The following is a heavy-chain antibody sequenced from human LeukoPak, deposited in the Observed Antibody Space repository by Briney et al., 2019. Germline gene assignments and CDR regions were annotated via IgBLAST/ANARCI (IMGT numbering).Heavy chain of an antibody. CDR1: GFTFSSDW. D-gene: IGHD3-10*01. CDR2: IKQDGSEK. Sequence: GGSLRLSCAASGFTFSSDWMTWVRQAPGKGLEWVANIKQDGSEKYYVDSVKGRFTISRDNAKNSLYLQMNSLRAEDTAVYYCATYKYGSGSLSYFFEYWGQGTLVTVSS. J-gene: IGHJ4*02. V-gene: IGHV3-7*01. CDR3: ATYKYGSGSLSYFFEY.